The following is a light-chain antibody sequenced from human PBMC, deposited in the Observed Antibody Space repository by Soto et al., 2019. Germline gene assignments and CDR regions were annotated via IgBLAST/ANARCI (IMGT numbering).Light chain of an antibody. CDR2: DAS. Sequence: DIQMTQSPSSLSASVGDRVTISCRASQSISSYLNWYQQKPGKAPKLLIYDASTLKSGVPSRFSASGSGTEFTPTISSLQPDDFATYFCQQYNSYSWTFGPGTKVDI. CDR3: QQYNSYSWT. V-gene: IGKV1-5*01. J-gene: IGKJ1*01. CDR1: QSISSY.